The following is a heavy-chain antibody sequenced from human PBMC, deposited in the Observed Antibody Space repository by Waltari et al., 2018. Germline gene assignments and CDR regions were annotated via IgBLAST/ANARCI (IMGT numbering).Heavy chain of an antibody. J-gene: IGHJ4*02. Sequence: QVQLVESGGDLVKPGGSLRLSCAASGFTFSDYYMSWIRPAPGKGLEWGSYISSSGSSIYYADAVKGRVTISRDNAKNSLSLQMNSLRPEDTAVYYCAREDSSSWDYFDYWGQGTLVTVSS. CDR1: GFTFSDYY. CDR2: ISSSGSSI. V-gene: IGHV3-11*04. D-gene: IGHD6-13*01. CDR3: AREDSSSWDYFDY.